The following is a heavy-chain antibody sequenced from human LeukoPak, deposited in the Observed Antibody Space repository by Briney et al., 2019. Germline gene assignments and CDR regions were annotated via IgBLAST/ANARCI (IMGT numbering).Heavy chain of an antibody. Sequence: PGGSLCLSCVFAGFTFRDHWMSWARQAPGKGLEWVANMNSDGSEEYYVDSVEGRFTLSRDNAKNSLYLQMNSLRAEDTAMYYCVRMGLRVRGVPDYWGQGTPVTVSS. V-gene: IGHV3-7*05. CDR3: VRMGLRVRGVPDY. D-gene: IGHD3-10*01. CDR2: MNSDGSEE. J-gene: IGHJ4*02. CDR1: GFTFRDHW.